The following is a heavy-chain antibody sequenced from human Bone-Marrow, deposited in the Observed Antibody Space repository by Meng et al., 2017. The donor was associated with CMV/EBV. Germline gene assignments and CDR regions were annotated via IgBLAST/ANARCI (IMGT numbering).Heavy chain of an antibody. CDR2: IAVGSGNT. J-gene: IGHJ3*02. D-gene: IGHD2-2*01. CDR3: AATVVPAANFAFDI. Sequence: SVKVSCKASGFTFTSSAVQWVRQARGQRLEWIGWIAVGSGNTNYAQKFQERVTITRDMSTSTAYMELSSLRSEDTAVYYCAATVVPAANFAFDIWGQGTMVTVSS. CDR1: GFTFTSSA. V-gene: IGHV1-58*01.